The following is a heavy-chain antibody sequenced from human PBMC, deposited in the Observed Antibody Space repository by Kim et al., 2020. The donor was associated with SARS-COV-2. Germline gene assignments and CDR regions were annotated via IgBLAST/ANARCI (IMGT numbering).Heavy chain of an antibody. D-gene: IGHD3-22*01. CDR2: IDPSDSYT. J-gene: IGHJ6*02. CDR1: GYSFTSYW. Sequence: GESLKISCKGSGYSFTSYWISWVRQMPGKGLEWMGRIDPSDSYTNYSPSFQGHVTISADKSISTAYLQWSSLKASDTAMYYCARLGPLYYYDSSGWDSGGMDVWGQGTTVTVSS. V-gene: IGHV5-10-1*01. CDR3: ARLGPLYYYDSSGWDSGGMDV.